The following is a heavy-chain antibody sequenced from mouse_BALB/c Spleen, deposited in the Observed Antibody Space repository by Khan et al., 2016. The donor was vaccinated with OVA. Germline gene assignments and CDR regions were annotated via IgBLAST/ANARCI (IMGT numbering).Heavy chain of an antibody. CDR3: ARGYDFFAY. V-gene: IGHV1-26*01. J-gene: IGHJ3*01. CDR1: GYSFTGYY. D-gene: IGHD2-14*01. CDR2: INPNTGNT. Sequence: VHVKQSGPDLVKPGASVKMSCKASGYSFTGYYMNWVKQSHGKSLECIGRINPNTGNTNYNQKFKGKVVFIVDTSSSTVYMELRSLTSEDSAVYYCARGYDFFAYWGQGTLVTVSA.